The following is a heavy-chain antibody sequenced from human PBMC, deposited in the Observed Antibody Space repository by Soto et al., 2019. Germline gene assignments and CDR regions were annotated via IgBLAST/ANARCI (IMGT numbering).Heavy chain of an antibody. CDR3: ANARRVAATPIDY. CDR2: ISGSGGST. CDR1: GFTFNSYA. V-gene: IGHV3-23*01. D-gene: IGHD2-15*01. J-gene: IGHJ4*02. Sequence: EVQLLESGGGLVQPGGSLRLSCAASGFTFNSYAMSWVRQAPGKGLEWVSAISGSGGSTYYADSVKGRFTISRDNSKNTLYLQMNSLRAEDTAVYYCANARRVAATPIDYWGQGTLVTVSS.